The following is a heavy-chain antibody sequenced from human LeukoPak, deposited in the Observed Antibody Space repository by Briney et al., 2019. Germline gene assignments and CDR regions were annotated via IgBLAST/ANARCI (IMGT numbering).Heavy chain of an antibody. D-gene: IGHD2-2*01. CDR1: GYTFTGYY. CDR3: ATTPHLGYCSSTSCYSWFDP. Sequence: SVKVSCKASGYTFTGYYMHWVRQAPGQGLEWMGRIIPILGIANYAQKFQGRVTITADKSTSTAYMELSSLRSEDTAVYYCATTPHLGYCSSTSCYSWFDPWGQGTLVTVSS. J-gene: IGHJ5*02. V-gene: IGHV1-69*02. CDR2: IIPILGIA.